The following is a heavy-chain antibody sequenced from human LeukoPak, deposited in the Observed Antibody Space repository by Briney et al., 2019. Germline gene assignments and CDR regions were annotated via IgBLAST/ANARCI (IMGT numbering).Heavy chain of an antibody. CDR1: GFTFSSYW. CDR2: IKQDGSEK. Sequence: PGGSLRLSCAASGFTFSSYWMSWVRQAPGKGLEWVANIKQDGSEKYYVDSVKGRFTISRDNAKNSLYLQMNSLRAEDTAVYYCARARYDGSGYYSIFDYWGQGTLVTVSP. V-gene: IGHV3-7*01. J-gene: IGHJ4*02. CDR3: ARARYDGSGYYSIFDY. D-gene: IGHD3-22*01.